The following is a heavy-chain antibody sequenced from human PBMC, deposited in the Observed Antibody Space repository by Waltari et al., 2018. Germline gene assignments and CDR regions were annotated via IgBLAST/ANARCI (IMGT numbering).Heavy chain of an antibody. Sequence: EVQLVESGGGLVQPGGSLRLSCAASGFTFSSYAMHWVRQAPGKGLEYVSAISSNGGSTYYANSVKGRFTISRDNSKNTLYLQMGSLRAEDMAVYYCAREVQATDAFDIWGQGTMVTVSS. CDR2: ISSNGGST. D-gene: IGHD1-1*01. J-gene: IGHJ3*02. CDR1: GFTFSSYA. V-gene: IGHV3-64*01. CDR3: AREVQATDAFDI.